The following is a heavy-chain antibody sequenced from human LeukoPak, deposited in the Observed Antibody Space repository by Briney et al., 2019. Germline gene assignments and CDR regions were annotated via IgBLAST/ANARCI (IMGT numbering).Heavy chain of an antibody. V-gene: IGHV3-21*01. CDR2: ISSSSDYI. Sequence: GGSLGLSCAASGFNFIRYTMNWVRQTPGKGLEWVSSISSSSDYIYYADSVKGRFTISRDDAGNSLYLQMNSLRAEDTAVYYCARDFRYSSGWYSHWGQGTPVTVSS. J-gene: IGHJ4*02. CDR1: GFNFIRYT. CDR3: ARDFRYSSGWYSH. D-gene: IGHD6-19*01.